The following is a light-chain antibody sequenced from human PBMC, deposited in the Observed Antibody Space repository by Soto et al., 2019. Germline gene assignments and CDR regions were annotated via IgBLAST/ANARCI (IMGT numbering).Light chain of an antibody. Sequence: QSVLTQPPSASGSLGSSVTISCTGTSSDVGGHKYVSWYQHHPGKAPKLILFEVSQRPSGVPHRFSGSKSGNTASLTVSGLQAEDEADYYCCSYAGSSTYVLGTGTKVTVL. CDR3: CSYAGSSTYV. CDR2: EVS. J-gene: IGLJ1*01. V-gene: IGLV2-8*01. CDR1: SSDVGGHKY.